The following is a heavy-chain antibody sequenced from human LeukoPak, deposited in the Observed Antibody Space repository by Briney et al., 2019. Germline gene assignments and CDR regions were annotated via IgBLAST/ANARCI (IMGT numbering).Heavy chain of an antibody. V-gene: IGHV3-72*01. Sequence: GGSLRLSCAASGFTFSDHYMDWVRQAPGKGLEWVGRSRNKANSHTTEYAASVKGRFTISRDDSKNSLYLQMNSLKTEGTAVYYCARGEVGYCSSTTCYGFDYWGQGTLVTVSS. CDR1: GFTFSDHY. J-gene: IGHJ4*02. CDR3: ARGEVGYCSSTTCYGFDY. CDR2: SRNKANSHTT. D-gene: IGHD2-2*01.